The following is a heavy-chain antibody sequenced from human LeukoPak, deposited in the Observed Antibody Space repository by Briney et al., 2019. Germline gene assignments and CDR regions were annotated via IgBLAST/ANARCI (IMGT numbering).Heavy chain of an antibody. CDR1: GFTFSSYA. J-gene: IGHJ5*02. Sequence: GGPLRLSCAASGFTFSSYAMSWVRQAPGKGLEWVSAISGSGGSTYYADSVKGRFTISRDNSKNTLYLQMNSLRAEDTAVYYCAKSGCGSGGSCYSHNWFDPWGQGTLVTVSS. D-gene: IGHD2-15*01. CDR2: ISGSGGST. CDR3: AKSGCGSGGSCYSHNWFDP. V-gene: IGHV3-23*01.